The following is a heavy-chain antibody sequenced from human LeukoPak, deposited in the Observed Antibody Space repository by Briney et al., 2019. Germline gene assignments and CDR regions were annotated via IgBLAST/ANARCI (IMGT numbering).Heavy chain of an antibody. V-gene: IGHV4-59*01. CDR1: GSSISSYY. D-gene: IGHD2-15*01. CDR3: ARSSYCSGGSCYRDAFDI. Sequence: SETLSLTCTVSGSSISSYYWSWIWQPPGKGLEWIGYIYYSGSTNYNPSLKSRVTISVDTSKNQFSLKLSSVTAADTAVYYCARSSYCSGGSCYRDAFDIWGQGTMVTVSS. CDR2: IYYSGST. J-gene: IGHJ3*02.